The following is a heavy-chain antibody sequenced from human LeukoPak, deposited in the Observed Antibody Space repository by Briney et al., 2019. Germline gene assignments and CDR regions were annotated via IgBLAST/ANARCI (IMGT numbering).Heavy chain of an antibody. CDR3: ARFPGDSSGYSPFDY. CDR1: GYTFTSYY. Sequence: ASVTVSCKASGYTFTSYYMHWVRQAPGQGLEWMGIINPSGGSTSYAQKFQGRVTMTRDMSTSTVYMELSSLRSEDTAVYYCARFPGDSSGYSPFDYWGQGTLVTVSS. D-gene: IGHD3-22*01. V-gene: IGHV1-46*01. CDR2: INPSGGST. J-gene: IGHJ4*02.